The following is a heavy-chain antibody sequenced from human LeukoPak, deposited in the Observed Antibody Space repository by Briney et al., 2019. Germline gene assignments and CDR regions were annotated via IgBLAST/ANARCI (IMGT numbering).Heavy chain of an antibody. CDR1: GGSFSAYY. V-gene: IGHV4-34*01. D-gene: IGHD4-11*01. Sequence: PSETLSLTCAVYGGSFSAYYWGWIRQPPGKGLEWIGEINHSGSTNYNPSLKSRASISVDMSKNQFSLKLSSVTAADTAVHYCARLPPQYVFFDFWGQGTLVTVSS. J-gene: IGHJ4*02. CDR2: INHSGST. CDR3: ARLPPQYVFFDF.